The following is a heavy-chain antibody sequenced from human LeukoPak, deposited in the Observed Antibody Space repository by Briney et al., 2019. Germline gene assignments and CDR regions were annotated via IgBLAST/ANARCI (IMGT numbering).Heavy chain of an antibody. CDR2: IYSGGST. CDR3: ARARSRTTGFDY. CDR1: GLTVSSNY. Sequence: GGSLRLSCAASGLTVSSNYMTWVRQAPGKGLEWVSVIYSGGSTYYSDSVKGRFTISRDNSKNTLYLQMGSLRADDTAVYYCARARSRTTGFDYWGQGTLATVSS. J-gene: IGHJ4*02. D-gene: IGHD2/OR15-2a*01. V-gene: IGHV3-53*01.